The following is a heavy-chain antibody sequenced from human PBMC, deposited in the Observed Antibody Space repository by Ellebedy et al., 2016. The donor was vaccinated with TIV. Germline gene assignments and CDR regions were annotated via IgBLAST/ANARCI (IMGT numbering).Heavy chain of an antibody. CDR2: VFTSGSF. V-gene: IGHV4-4*07. CDR1: GGAVSRSF. Sequence: SETLSLXXTVSGGAVSRSFWSWIRQPAGKGLKWIGRVFTSGSFNYNPALMSRVTMSVVTSKNQSSLRLNSVTAADTAVYYCARVHCSITTCDYYSMDVWGKGTTVTVSS. J-gene: IGHJ6*03. D-gene: IGHD1-1*01. CDR3: ARVHCSITTCDYYSMDV.